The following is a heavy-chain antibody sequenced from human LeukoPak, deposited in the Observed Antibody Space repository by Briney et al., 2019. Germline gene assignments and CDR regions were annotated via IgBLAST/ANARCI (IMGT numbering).Heavy chain of an antibody. CDR3: ARTLGGPGDY. J-gene: IGHJ4*02. Sequence: PSETLSLTCTVSGGSISSYYWSWIRQPPGKGLEWIGSIYYSGSTYYNPSLKSRVTISVDTSKNQFSLKLSSVTAADTAVYYCARTLGGPGDYWGQGTLVTVSS. CDR2: IYYSGST. D-gene: IGHD3-16*01. V-gene: IGHV4-59*12. CDR1: GGSISSYY.